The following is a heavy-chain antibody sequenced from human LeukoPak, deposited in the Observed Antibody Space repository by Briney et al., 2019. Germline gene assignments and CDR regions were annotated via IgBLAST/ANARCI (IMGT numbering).Heavy chain of an antibody. J-gene: IGHJ4*02. V-gene: IGHV1-2*02. CDR3: ARDGPRIAALGEDFDY. D-gene: IGHD6-6*01. Sequence: GASVKVSCKASGYTFTGYYMHWVRQAPGQGLEWMGWSNPNSGGTNYAQKFQGRVTMTRDTSISTAYMELSRLRSDDTAVYYCARDGPRIAALGEDFDYWGQGTLVTVSS. CDR2: SNPNSGGT. CDR1: GYTFTGYY.